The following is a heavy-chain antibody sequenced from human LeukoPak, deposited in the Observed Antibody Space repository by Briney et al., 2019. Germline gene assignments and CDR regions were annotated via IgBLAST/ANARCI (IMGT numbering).Heavy chain of an antibody. CDR2: ISSSGSTI. V-gene: IGHV3-48*03. D-gene: IGHD3-9*01. CDR3: AREFGLRYFDWLLWGAFDI. CDR1: GFTFSSYE. J-gene: IGHJ3*02. Sequence: GGSLRLSCAASGFTFSSYEMNWVRQAPGKGLEWVSYISSSGSTIYYADSVKGRFTISRDNAKSSLYLQMNSLRAEDTAVYYCAREFGLRYFDWLLWGAFDIWGQGTMVTVSS.